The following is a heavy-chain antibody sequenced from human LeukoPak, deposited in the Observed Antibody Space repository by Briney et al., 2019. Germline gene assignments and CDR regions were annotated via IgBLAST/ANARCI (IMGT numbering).Heavy chain of an antibody. D-gene: IGHD6-19*01. J-gene: IGHJ4*02. Sequence: RPGGSLRLSCAASGFTFSSYSMNWVRQAPGKGLEWVANIKKDGREIYYMDSVKGRFTISRDNAKNSLYLQMNSLRAEDTAVYYCASISGWYFDYWGQGTLVTVSS. CDR2: IKKDGREI. CDR1: GFTFSSYS. CDR3: ASISGWYFDY. V-gene: IGHV3-7*01.